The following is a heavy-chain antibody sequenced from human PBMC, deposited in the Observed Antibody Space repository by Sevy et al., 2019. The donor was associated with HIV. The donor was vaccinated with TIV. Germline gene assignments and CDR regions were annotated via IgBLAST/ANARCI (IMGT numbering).Heavy chain of an antibody. J-gene: IGHJ4*02. CDR1: GFTFSSYA. D-gene: IGHD6-19*01. V-gene: IGHV3-23*01. CDR2: ITMSGADT. Sequence: GGSLRLSCAASGFTFSSYAMTWVRQAPGKGLEWVSGITMSGADTYYADSVKGRFTISRDNSNNTLYLQRNSLRAEDTAVYYCAKVFLAELAVTSSASFDNWGQGTRVTVSS. CDR3: AKVFLAELAVTSSASFDN.